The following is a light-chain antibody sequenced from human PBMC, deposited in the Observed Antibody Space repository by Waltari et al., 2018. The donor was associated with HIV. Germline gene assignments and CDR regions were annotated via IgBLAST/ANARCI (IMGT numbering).Light chain of an antibody. Sequence: TQSPDSLAVSLGERATINCKSSQSVLYSSNNKDYLAWYQQKPGQPPKLLIYWASTRESGVPDRFRGSGSGTDFTLTISSLQAEDVAVYYCQQYYSTQYSFGQGTKLEIK. CDR1: QSVLYSSNNKDY. J-gene: IGKJ2*03. CDR3: QQYYSTQYS. V-gene: IGKV4-1*01. CDR2: WAS.